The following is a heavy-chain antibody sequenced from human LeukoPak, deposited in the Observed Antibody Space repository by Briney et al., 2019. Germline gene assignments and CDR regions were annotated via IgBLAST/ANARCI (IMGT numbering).Heavy chain of an antibody. CDR3: ARRGGSYDTIDY. Sequence: SETLSLTCTVSGGSISSYYWSRIRQPPGKGLEWIGYIYYSGSTNYNPPLKSRVTISVDTSKNQFSLKLSSVTAADTAVYYCARRGGSYDTIDYWGQGTLVTVSS. V-gene: IGHV4-59*08. D-gene: IGHD1-26*01. CDR1: GGSISSYY. CDR2: IYYSGST. J-gene: IGHJ4*02.